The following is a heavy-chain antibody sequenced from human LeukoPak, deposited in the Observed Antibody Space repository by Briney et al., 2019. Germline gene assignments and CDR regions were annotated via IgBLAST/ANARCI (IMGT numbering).Heavy chain of an antibody. J-gene: IGHJ4*02. CDR1: GGSINSGGFY. V-gene: IGHV4-31*03. CDR2: IYYSGST. CDR3: ARDRDSSGYFDY. D-gene: IGHD3-22*01. Sequence: SQTLSLTCTVSGGSINSGGFYWTWIRQHPGKGLEWIGYIYYSGSTYYNPSLKGRVTISVDTSKNQFSLRLSSVTAADTAVYYCARDRDSSGYFDYWGQGTLVTVSS.